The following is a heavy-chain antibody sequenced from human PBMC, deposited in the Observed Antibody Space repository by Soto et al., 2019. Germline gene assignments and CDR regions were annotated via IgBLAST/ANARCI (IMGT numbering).Heavy chain of an antibody. J-gene: IGHJ4*02. V-gene: IGHV3-15*01. Sequence: GGSLRLSCATSGFTLSKAWVGWVRQAPGKGLEWVGRIMSKTDGGTTDYAAPVKGRFTISRDDSKSTLYLQMNSLKAEDTAFYYCTTDSGMSPYSFDYWGQGTLVTVSS. CDR1: GFTLSKAW. CDR2: IMSKTDGGTT. D-gene: IGHD1-26*01. CDR3: TTDSGMSPYSFDY.